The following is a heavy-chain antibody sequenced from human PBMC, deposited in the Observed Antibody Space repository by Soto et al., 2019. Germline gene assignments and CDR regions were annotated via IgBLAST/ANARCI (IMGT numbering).Heavy chain of an antibody. V-gene: IGHV1-69*01. CDR3: APRIAARPDYFDS. CDR2: IIPLIGTE. J-gene: IGHJ4*02. CDR1: GGTFRSYV. D-gene: IGHD6-6*01. Sequence: VQLVQSGAEVKKPGSSVKVSCKASGGTFRSYVISWVRQAPGEGLEWMGGIIPLIGTENYAQKFQGRVTITADESTITAYMGLSSLRSEDTGVYYCAPRIAARPDYFDSWGQGTLVTVSS.